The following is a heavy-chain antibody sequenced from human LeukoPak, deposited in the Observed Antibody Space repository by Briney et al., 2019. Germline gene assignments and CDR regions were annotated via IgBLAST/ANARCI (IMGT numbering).Heavy chain of an antibody. D-gene: IGHD5-12*01. J-gene: IGHJ4*02. CDR2: IYYSGST. Sequence: SETLSLTCTVSGGSISSGGYYWSWIRQHPGQGLEWIGYIYYSGSTYYNPSLKSRVTISVDTSKNQFSLKLSSVTAADTAVYYCARVSGYDRPFDYWGQGTLVTVSS. CDR3: ARVSGYDRPFDY. V-gene: IGHV4-31*03. CDR1: GGSISSGGYY.